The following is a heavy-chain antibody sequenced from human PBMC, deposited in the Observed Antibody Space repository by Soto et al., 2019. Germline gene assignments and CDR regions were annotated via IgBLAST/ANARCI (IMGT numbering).Heavy chain of an antibody. CDR1: GFTFSGSS. V-gene: IGHV3-73*01. CDR2: IRSKANSYAT. D-gene: IGHD4-17*01. J-gene: IGHJ6*03. CDR3: TSQTVTTPFYYYYYMDV. Sequence: GGSLRLSCAASGFTFSGSSMHWVRQASGKGLEWVGRIRSKANSYATAYAASVKGRFTISRDDSKNTAYLQMNSLKTEDTAVYYCTSQTVTTPFYYYYYMDVWGKGTTVTV.